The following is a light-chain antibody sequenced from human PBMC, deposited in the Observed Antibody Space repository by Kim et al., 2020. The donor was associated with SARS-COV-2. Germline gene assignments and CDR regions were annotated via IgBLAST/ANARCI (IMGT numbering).Light chain of an antibody. CDR2: RNN. Sequence: GQRVTISCSGSSSNSRSNYVYWYQQLPGTAPKLLIYRNNQRPSGVPDRFSGSKSGTSASLAISGLRSEDEADYYCAAWDDSLSGVVFGGGTKLTVL. V-gene: IGLV1-47*01. CDR3: AAWDDSLSGVV. J-gene: IGLJ2*01. CDR1: SSNSRSNY.